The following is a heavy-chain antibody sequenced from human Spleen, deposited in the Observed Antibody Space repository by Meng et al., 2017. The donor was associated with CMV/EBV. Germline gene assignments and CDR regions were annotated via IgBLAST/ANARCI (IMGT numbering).Heavy chain of an antibody. D-gene: IGHD5-18*01. Sequence: SGFPFSDYYMGGIRQAPGKGLEWVSYISSSGSTIYYAGSVKGRFTISRDNAKNSLYLQMNSLRAEDTAVYYCARETAAMVLGNWFDPWGQGTLVTVSS. CDR2: ISSSGSTI. V-gene: IGHV3-11*01. CDR1: GFPFSDYY. CDR3: ARETAAMVLGNWFDP. J-gene: IGHJ5*02.